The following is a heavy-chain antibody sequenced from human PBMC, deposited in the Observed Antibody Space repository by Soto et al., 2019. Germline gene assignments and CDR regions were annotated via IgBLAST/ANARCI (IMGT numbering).Heavy chain of an antibody. Sequence: SETLSLTCTVSGGSISSSSYSWGWIRQPPGKGPEWIGTFFYSGSTYYNPSLKSRVTISVDTSKNQFSLKLTSVTAADTALYYCARRYGWLYFDYWGQGSLVTVSS. CDR2: FFYSGST. CDR3: ARRYGWLYFDY. V-gene: IGHV4-39*01. J-gene: IGHJ4*02. CDR1: GGSISSSSYS. D-gene: IGHD6-19*01.